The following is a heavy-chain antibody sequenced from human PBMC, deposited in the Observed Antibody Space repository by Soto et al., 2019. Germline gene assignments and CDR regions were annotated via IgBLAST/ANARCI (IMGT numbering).Heavy chain of an antibody. CDR3: ARVPRRDFCVVPHVRFDP. D-gene: IGHD3-3*01. Sequence: ASVKVSCKASGYTFTRYGISWVRQAPGQGIEWMGWISAYNGNTNYAQKLQGRGTMTTDTSTSTAYMELRSLRSDDTAVYYCARVPRRDFCVVPHVRFDPWGQGTLVTV. CDR1: GYTFTRYG. CDR2: ISAYNGNT. J-gene: IGHJ5*02. V-gene: IGHV1-18*01.